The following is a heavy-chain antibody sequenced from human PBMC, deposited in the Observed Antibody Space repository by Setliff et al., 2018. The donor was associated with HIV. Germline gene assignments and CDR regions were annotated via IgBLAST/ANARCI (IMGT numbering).Heavy chain of an antibody. V-gene: IGHV3-48*01. CDR2: IALGGNTI. CDR3: ASARIPTGGTSTSFDY. J-gene: IGHJ4*02. D-gene: IGHD2-15*01. Sequence: QSGGSLRLSCAASGFIFSNYILTWVRQAPGKGLEWVSYIALGGNTIYYADSVRGRFTISRDNSKNTLYLQVNSLRPEDTAVYYCASARIPTGGTSTSFDYWGQGTLVTVSS. CDR1: GFIFSNYI.